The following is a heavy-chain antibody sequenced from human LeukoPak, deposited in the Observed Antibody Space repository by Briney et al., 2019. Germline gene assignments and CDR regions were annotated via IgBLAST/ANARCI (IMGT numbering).Heavy chain of an antibody. CDR2: MNTNSGNT. D-gene: IGHD4/OR15-4a*01. Sequence: ASVKVSCKASGYTFTSYDINWVRQATGKGLEWMGWMNTNSGNTGYAQKFQGRVTITRNTSINTAYMELSSLRSEDTAVYYCARPNLRLNAFDIWGQGTMVTVSS. CDR1: GYTFTSYD. CDR3: ARPNLRLNAFDI. J-gene: IGHJ3*02. V-gene: IGHV1-8*03.